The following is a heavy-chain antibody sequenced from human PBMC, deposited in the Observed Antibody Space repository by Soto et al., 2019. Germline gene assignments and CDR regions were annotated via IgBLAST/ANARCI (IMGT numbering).Heavy chain of an antibody. CDR3: ARHRLTMVRGVINGVKWFDP. J-gene: IGHJ5*02. D-gene: IGHD3-10*01. CDR1: GGSISSSSYY. Sequence: PSETLSLTCTVPGGSISSSSYYWGWIRQPPGKGLEWIGSIYYSGSTYYNPSLKSRVTISVDTSKNQFSLKLSSVTAADTAVYYCARHRLTMVRGVINGVKWFDPWGQGTLVTVSS. CDR2: IYYSGST. V-gene: IGHV4-39*01.